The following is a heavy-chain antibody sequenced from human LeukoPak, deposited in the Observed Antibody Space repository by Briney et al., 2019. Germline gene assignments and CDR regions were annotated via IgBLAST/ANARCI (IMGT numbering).Heavy chain of an antibody. CDR1: GGSISSSSYY. J-gene: IGHJ4*02. CDR2: IYYSGST. Sequence: PSETLSLTCTVSGGSISSSSYYWGWIRQPPGKGLEWIGSIYYSGSTYYNPSLKSRVTISVDTSKNQFSLKLSSVTAADTAVYFCVRGTKGFGRIYLDYWGRGTLVTVSS. D-gene: IGHD2/OR15-2a*01. V-gene: IGHV4-39*07. CDR3: VRGTKGFGRIYLDY.